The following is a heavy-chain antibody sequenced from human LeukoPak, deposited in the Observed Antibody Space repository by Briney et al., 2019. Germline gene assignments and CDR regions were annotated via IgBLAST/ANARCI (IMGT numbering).Heavy chain of an antibody. CDR1: GGSISSYY. V-gene: IGHV4-59*01. J-gene: IGHJ6*03. D-gene: IGHD6-13*01. CDR2: IYYSGST. Sequence: PSETLSLTCTVSGGSISSYYWSWIRQPPGKGLEWIGYIYYSGSTNYNPSLKSRVTISVDTSKNQFSLKLSSVTAADTAVYYCARLSSSWYYYYYYYMDVWGKGTPVTVSS. CDR3: ARLSSSWYYYYYYYMDV.